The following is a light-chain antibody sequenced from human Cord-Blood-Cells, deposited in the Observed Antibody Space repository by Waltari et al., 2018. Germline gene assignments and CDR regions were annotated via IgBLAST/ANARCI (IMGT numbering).Light chain of an antibody. V-gene: IGKV1-39*01. J-gene: IGKJ1*01. CDR2: AAS. CDR3: QQSYSTPWT. CDR1: QSISSY. Sequence: DIQMTQSPSSLSAPVGDRVTITCRASQSISSYLNLYQQKPGNAAKLLIYAASSLQSGVPSRFSGSGSGTDFTLTISSLQPEDFATYYCQQSYSTPWTFGQGTKVEIK.